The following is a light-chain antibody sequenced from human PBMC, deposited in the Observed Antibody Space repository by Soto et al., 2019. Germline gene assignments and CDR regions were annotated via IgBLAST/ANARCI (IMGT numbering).Light chain of an antibody. Sequence: VMTQSPATLSVSPGARAALSCRASQSVSTNLAWYQQKPGQPPRLLIYFASTRATAVPARFTAGGSGTEFTLTISSLQSDDLAVYYCQQYDKWPRTFGHGTKVDIK. CDR2: FAS. V-gene: IGKV3-15*01. CDR1: QSVSTN. J-gene: IGKJ1*01. CDR3: QQYDKWPRT.